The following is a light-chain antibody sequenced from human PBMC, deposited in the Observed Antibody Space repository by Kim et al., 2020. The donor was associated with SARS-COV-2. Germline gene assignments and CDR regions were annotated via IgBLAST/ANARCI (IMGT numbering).Light chain of an antibody. CDR2: GAF. CDR3: QQYGTSPST. CDR1: QSVSSSY. Sequence: WSPGERATLSCRASQSVSSSYLAWYQHKRGQAPRLLIYGAFSRATGTPDRFSGSGSGTDFTLTISRLEPEDFALYYCQQYGTSPSTFGQGTKLEI. J-gene: IGKJ2*02. V-gene: IGKV3-20*01.